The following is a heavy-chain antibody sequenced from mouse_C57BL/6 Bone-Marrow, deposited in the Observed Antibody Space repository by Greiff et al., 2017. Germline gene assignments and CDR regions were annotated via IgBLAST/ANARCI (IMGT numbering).Heavy chain of an antibody. J-gene: IGHJ3*01. D-gene: IGHD2-4*01. Sequence: EVMLVESGGGLVQPGESLKLSCESNEYEFPSHDMSWVRKTPEKRLELVAAINSDGGSTYYPDTMERRFIISRDNTKKTLYLQMSSLRSEDTALYYCARQRYDYDSSWFAYWGQGTLVTVSA. CDR2: INSDGGST. V-gene: IGHV5-2*01. CDR3: ARQRYDYDSSWFAY. CDR1: EYEFPSHD.